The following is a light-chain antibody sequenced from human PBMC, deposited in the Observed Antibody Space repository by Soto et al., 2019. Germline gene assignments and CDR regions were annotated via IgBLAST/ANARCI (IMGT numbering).Light chain of an antibody. CDR3: QQYSSYSSGT. CDR1: QSIDNW. V-gene: IGKV1-5*03. CDR2: KAS. Sequence: DIQMTRSPSTLSASEGDRVTITCRASQSIDNWLAWYQQKPGKAPKLLIYKASTLESGVPSRFSGSGSGTEFTLTISSLQPDDFATYYCQQYSSYSSGTFGQGTKVEVK. J-gene: IGKJ1*01.